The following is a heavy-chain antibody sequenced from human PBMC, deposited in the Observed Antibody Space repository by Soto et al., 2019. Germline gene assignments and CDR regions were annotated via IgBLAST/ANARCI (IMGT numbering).Heavy chain of an antibody. V-gene: IGHV3-33*01. J-gene: IGHJ5*02. CDR2: IWYDGSNE. D-gene: IGHD4-17*01. CDR3: ARVPPGYGAYATFKS. CDR1: GFSFSTYA. Sequence: QVQLVESGGGVVQPGRSLRLSCAASGFSFSTYAMHWVRQAPGKGLEWVAIIWYDGSNEHYVDSVNGRFTISRDNSNNSLYPQMNSLRAQDTAVYYCARVPPGYGAYATFKSWGQGTRVAVSS.